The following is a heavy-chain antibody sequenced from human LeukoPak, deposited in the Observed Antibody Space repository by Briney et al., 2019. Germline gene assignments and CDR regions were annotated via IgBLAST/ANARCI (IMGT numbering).Heavy chain of an antibody. D-gene: IGHD4-23*01. Sequence: PGGSLTLSCAASGFIGSNNYMTWVRQAPGKGLEWVSVIYSDGTTFYADSVRGRFTISRDKSKNTFYLQMNSLRAEDTAVYYCARDLRYGGEWGQGTLVTVSS. J-gene: IGHJ4*02. CDR2: IYSDGTT. CDR3: ARDLRYGGE. CDR1: GFIGSNNY. V-gene: IGHV3-53*01.